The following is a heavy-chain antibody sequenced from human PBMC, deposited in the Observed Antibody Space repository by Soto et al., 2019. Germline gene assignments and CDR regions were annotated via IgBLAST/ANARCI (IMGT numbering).Heavy chain of an antibody. Sequence: QVQLVQSGAEVKKPGSSVMVSCKASGGAFSSYAISWVRQAPGQGLEWMGGIIPIFGTANYAQKFQGRVTITADESTSTAYMGLSSLRSEDTAVYYCASELYVKYDSSGYNTPSFDYWGQGTLVTVSS. CDR1: GGAFSSYA. D-gene: IGHD3-22*01. J-gene: IGHJ4*02. CDR3: ASELYVKYDSSGYNTPSFDY. V-gene: IGHV1-69*01. CDR2: IIPIFGTA.